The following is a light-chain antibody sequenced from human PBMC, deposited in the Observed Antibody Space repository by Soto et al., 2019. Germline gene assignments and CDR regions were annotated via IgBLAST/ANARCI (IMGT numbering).Light chain of an antibody. CDR1: TGAVTSGHY. Sequence: QAVVTQEPSLTVSPGGTVTLTCGSSTGAVTSGHYPYWFQQKPGQAPRTLIYDTSNKHSWTPARFSGSLLGGKAALTLSGAQPEDEAEYYCLLSYSCAQAVFVGGTKVTVL. J-gene: IGLJ2*01. CDR3: LLSYSCAQAV. V-gene: IGLV7-46*01. CDR2: DTS.